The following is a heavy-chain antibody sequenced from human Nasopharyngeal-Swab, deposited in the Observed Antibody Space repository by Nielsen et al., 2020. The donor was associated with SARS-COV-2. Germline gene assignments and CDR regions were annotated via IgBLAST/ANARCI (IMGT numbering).Heavy chain of an antibody. J-gene: IGHJ3*02. Sequence: GESLKISCKGSGYSFTSYWIGWVRQMPGKGLEWMGIIYPGDSDTRYSPSFQGQVTISADKSISTAYLQWSSLKAPDTAMYYCARTAIEGGYYRGDAFDIWGQGTMVTVSS. CDR2: IYPGDSDT. CDR3: ARTAIEGGYYRGDAFDI. CDR1: GYSFTSYW. D-gene: IGHD3-22*01. V-gene: IGHV5-51*01.